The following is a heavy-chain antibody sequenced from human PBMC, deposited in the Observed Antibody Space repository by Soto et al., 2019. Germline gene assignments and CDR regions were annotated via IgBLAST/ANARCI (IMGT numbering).Heavy chain of an antibody. CDR3: ARDTFYDSSGYYYYGMDV. CDR2: ISGSGGST. V-gene: IGHV3-23*01. D-gene: IGHD3-22*01. CDR1: GFTFSDYA. J-gene: IGHJ6*02. Sequence: GGSLRLSCAASGFTFSDYAMSWVRQAPGKGLEWVSVISGSGGSTFYADSVKGRFTISRDNSKNTLYLQMNSLTAEDTAIYYCARDTFYDSSGYYYYGMDVWGQGTTVTVSS.